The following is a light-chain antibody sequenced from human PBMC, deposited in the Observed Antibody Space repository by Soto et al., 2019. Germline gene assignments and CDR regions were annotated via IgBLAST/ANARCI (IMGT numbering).Light chain of an antibody. J-gene: IGLJ3*02. V-gene: IGLV2-14*03. CDR2: DVS. Sequence: QSALTQPASVSGSPGQSITISCTGTNSDVGGYDYVSWYQPHPGKAPKLLIYDVSKRPSGLSNRFTGSKSGNTASLTISGLLTEDEADYYCSSFAGSTTGVFGGGTKVTVL. CDR1: NSDVGGYDY. CDR3: SSFAGSTTGV.